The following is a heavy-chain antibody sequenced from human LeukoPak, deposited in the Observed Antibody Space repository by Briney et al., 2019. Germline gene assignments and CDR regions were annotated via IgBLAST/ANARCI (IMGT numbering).Heavy chain of an antibody. CDR3: AKAGYSTSSSFDY. CDR1: GFTFSSYA. D-gene: IGHD6-6*01. Sequence: GGSLRLSCAASGFTFSSYAMSWVRQAPGKGLEWVSSISGSGGSTYYADSVKGRFTISRDNSKNTLYLQVNSLRAEDTAVYYCAKAGYSTSSSFDYWGQGTLVTVSS. CDR2: ISGSGGST. V-gene: IGHV3-23*01. J-gene: IGHJ4*02.